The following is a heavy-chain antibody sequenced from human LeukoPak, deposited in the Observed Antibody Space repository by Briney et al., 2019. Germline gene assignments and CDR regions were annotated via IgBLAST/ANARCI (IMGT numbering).Heavy chain of an antibody. CDR3: ARRGDCKSANCYIGWFDP. V-gene: IGHV3-7*01. D-gene: IGHD2-2*02. CDR1: GFTFSSYW. CDR2: IKQDGSEK. Sequence: PGGSLRLSCAASGFTFSSYWMSWVRQAPGKGLEWVSNIKQDGSEKYYVDSVKGRFTISRDNAKTSLYLQMNSLRAEDTAVYYCARRGDCKSANCYIGWFDPWGQGTLVTVSS. J-gene: IGHJ5*02.